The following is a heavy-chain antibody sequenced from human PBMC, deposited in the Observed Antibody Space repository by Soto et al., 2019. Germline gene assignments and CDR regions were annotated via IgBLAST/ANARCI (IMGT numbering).Heavy chain of an antibody. D-gene: IGHD2-8*02. J-gene: IGHJ6*02. CDR2: ISWNGGSI. V-gene: IGHV3-9*01. Sequence: PGGSLRLSCAASGFTFGVFGMYWVRQVPGKGLEWVSGISWNGGSIGYADSVKGRFSISRDNAKNSLYLQMNSLRAEDTALYYCAKSTGGTANGMDVWGHGTTVTVSS. CDR1: GFTFGVFG. CDR3: AKSTGGTANGMDV.